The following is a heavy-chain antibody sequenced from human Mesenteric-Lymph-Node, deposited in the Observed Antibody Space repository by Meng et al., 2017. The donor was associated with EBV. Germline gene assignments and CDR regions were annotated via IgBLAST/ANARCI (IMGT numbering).Heavy chain of an antibody. CDR2: IDHSGTN. J-gene: IGHJ4*02. CDR1: GGSFKDYA. D-gene: IGHD2-2*02. V-gene: IGHV4-34*01. CDR3: ARVDYTKSLPFDY. Sequence: VQLQRWGAGVLTTSRPLSLTCAVYGGSFKDYAGTWIRKPPGRGLVWMGEIDHSGTNNSNPSLKSRVTMAVDTSKNQFSLKLASVTAADTAVYYCARVDYTKSLPFDYWGRGTLVTVAS.